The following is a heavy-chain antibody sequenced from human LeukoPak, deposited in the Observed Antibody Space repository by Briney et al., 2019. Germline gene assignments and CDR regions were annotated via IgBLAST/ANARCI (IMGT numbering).Heavy chain of an antibody. V-gene: IGHV5-51*01. CDR2: IYPGDSDT. D-gene: IGHD4-17*01. CDR3: ARRGMTTGDAFDI. CDR1: GYSFTSYW. Sequence: GGSLKISCKGSGYSFTSYWIGWVRQMPGKGLEWMGIIYPGDSDTRYSPSFQGQVTISADKSISTAYLQWSSLKASDTAMYYCARRGMTTGDAFDIWGQGTMVTVSS. J-gene: IGHJ3*02.